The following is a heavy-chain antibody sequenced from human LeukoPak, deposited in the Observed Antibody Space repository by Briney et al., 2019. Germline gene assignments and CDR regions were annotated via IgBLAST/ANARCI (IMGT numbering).Heavy chain of an antibody. Sequence: PSETLSLTCTVSGDSISNYYWSWIRQPAGKGLEWIGRIYSSESTNYNPSLKSRVTMSIDTSKNQFSLKLSSVTAADTAVYYCARDGYTSDWYHFFDYWGQGTLVTVSS. D-gene: IGHD6-19*01. J-gene: IGHJ4*02. CDR1: GDSISNYY. CDR2: IYSSEST. V-gene: IGHV4-4*07. CDR3: ARDGYTSDWYHFFDY.